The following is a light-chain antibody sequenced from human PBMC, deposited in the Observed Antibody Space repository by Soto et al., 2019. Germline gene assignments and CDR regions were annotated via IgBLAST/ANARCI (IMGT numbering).Light chain of an antibody. V-gene: IGKV3-15*01. CDR2: GAS. CDR1: QSVSSN. J-gene: IGKJ1*01. Sequence: EIGMTQSPANLSVSPGERATLSCRASQSVSSNLAWYQQKPGQAPRLLIHGASTRATGIPARFSGSGSGTEFTLTISSLQSEDFAVYYCQQYGTFGQGTKVDIK. CDR3: QQYGT.